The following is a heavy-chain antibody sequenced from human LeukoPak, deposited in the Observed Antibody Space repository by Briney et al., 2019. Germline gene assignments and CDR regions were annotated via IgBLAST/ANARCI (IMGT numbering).Heavy chain of an antibody. CDR1: GVSISSDC. J-gene: IGHJ4*02. D-gene: IGHD6-19*01. CDR3: ARERDGLENSGWPYYFDY. Sequence: PSETLSLTCTVSGVSISSDCWSWIRQPPGKGLEWLGYSYYSGSTNYNPSLRSRVTISVDMSKNQFSLNLSSVTAADTAVYYCARERDGLENSGWPYYFDYWGQGTLVTVSS. CDR2: SYYSGST. V-gene: IGHV4-59*01.